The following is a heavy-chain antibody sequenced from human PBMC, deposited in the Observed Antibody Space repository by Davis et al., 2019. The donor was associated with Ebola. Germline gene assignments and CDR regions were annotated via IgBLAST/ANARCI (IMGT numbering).Heavy chain of an antibody. J-gene: IGHJ4*02. CDR3: ARQESLYGSIDY. CDR1: GYGFTTYW. Sequence: GESLKISCKGSGYGFTTYWIAWVRQMPGKGLEWMGIIYSGDSDTRYRPSFEGQVTISVDRSISTAYLQWSSLKASDTAMYYCARQESLYGSIDYWGQGTLVTVSS. D-gene: IGHD6-13*01. CDR2: IYSGDSDT. V-gene: IGHV5-51*01.